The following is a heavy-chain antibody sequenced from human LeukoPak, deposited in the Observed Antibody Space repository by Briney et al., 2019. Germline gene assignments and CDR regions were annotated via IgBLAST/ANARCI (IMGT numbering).Heavy chain of an antibody. CDR2: ITSSSLTM. CDR1: GFTFSSYS. J-gene: IGHJ4*02. Sequence: QSGGSLRLSCAASGFTFSSYSMNWVRQAPGRGLEWVSYITSSSLTMSHADSVKGRFTISRDNAKNSLYLQMNSLRAEDTAVYYCASSYYYDSSARYWGQGTLVTVSS. CDR3: ASSYYYDSSARY. D-gene: IGHD3-22*01. V-gene: IGHV3-48*04.